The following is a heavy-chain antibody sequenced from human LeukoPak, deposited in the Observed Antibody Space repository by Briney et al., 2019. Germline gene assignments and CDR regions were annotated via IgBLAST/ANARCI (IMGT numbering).Heavy chain of an antibody. Sequence: GASVKVSCKASGYTFTGYYMHWVRQAPGQGLEWVGWINPNSGGTNYAQKFQGRVTMTRDTSISTAYMELSRLRSDDTAVYYCASPRSYSGYDFDYWGQGTLVTVSS. J-gene: IGHJ4*02. CDR2: INPNSGGT. V-gene: IGHV1-2*02. CDR1: GYTFTGYY. CDR3: ASPRSYSGYDFDY. D-gene: IGHD5-12*01.